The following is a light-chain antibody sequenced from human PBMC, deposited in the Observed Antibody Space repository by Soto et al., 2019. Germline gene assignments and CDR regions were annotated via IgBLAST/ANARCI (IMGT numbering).Light chain of an antibody. CDR1: HSINDW. CDR3: QQYHGFW. CDR2: DAS. Sequence: DIQMTQSPSTLSGSVGDRVTITCRARHSINDWLAWYQQKPGKAPKLLIYDASSLESGVPSRFSGSGSGTQFSLIISGLQPEDFATYYCQQYHGFWFGQGTKVDIK. J-gene: IGKJ1*01. V-gene: IGKV1-5*01.